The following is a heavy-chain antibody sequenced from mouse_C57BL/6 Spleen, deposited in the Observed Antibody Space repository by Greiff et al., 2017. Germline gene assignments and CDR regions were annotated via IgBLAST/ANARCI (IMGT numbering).Heavy chain of an antibody. D-gene: IGHD4-1*02. V-gene: IGHV5-17*01. CDR2: ISSGSSTI. Sequence: EVQRVESGGGLVKPGGSLKLSCAASGFTFSDYGMHWVRQAPEKGLEWVAYISSGSSTIYYADTVKGRFTISRDNAKNTLFLQMTSLRSEDTAMYYCARTPTGTGGDYFDYWGQGTTLTVSS. CDR3: ARTPTGTGGDYFDY. J-gene: IGHJ2*01. CDR1: GFTFSDYG.